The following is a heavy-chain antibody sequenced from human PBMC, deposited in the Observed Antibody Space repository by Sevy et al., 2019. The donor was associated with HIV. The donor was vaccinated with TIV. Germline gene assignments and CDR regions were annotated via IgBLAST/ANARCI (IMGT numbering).Heavy chain of an antibody. CDR3: ARQDPTYYYGMDV. Sequence: EESLKISCKGSGYSFTSYWIGWVRQMPGKGLEWMGIIYPGDSDTRYSPSFQGQVTISADKSINTAYLQWSSLKASDTAMYYCARQDPTYYYGMDVWGQGTTVTVSS. D-gene: IGHD1-1*01. CDR2: IYPGDSDT. V-gene: IGHV5-51*01. CDR1: GYSFTSYW. J-gene: IGHJ6*02.